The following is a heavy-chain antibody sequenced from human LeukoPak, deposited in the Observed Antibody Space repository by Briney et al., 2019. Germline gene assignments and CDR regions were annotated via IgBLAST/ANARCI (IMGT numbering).Heavy chain of an antibody. V-gene: IGHV3-30*04. CDR3: AKERQVGGTAFDY. J-gene: IGHJ4*02. CDR2: VGNDEKTI. CDR1: GFTFTGPS. D-gene: IGHD1-26*01. Sequence: GGSLRLSCVASGFTFTGPSMHWVRQAPGKGLEWVAVVGNDEKTIFYADSVKGRFTISRDNSKNTLYLQMNGLRDEDTAVYYCAKERQVGGTAFDYWGQGSLVTVSS.